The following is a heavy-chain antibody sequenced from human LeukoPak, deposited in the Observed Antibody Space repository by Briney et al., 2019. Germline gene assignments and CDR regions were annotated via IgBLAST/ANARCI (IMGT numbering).Heavy chain of an antibody. Sequence: GGSLRLSCAASGFTSSSNYMSWVRQAPGKGLEWVSVIYSGGSTYYPDSVKGRFTISRDNSKNTLYLQMNSLRPQDTAVYYCAGSLYYSGSGSYYKSRPQYYYFYGMDVWGQGTTVTVSS. J-gene: IGHJ6*02. CDR3: AGSLYYSGSGSYYKSRPQYYYFYGMDV. V-gene: IGHV3-66*01. CDR2: IYSGGST. CDR1: GFTSSSNY. D-gene: IGHD3-10*01.